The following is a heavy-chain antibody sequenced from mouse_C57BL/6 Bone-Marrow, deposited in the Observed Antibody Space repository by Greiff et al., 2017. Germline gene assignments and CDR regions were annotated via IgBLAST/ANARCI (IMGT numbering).Heavy chain of an antibody. CDR2: IWRGGST. Sequence: VQLQESGPSLVQPSQSLSITCPVSGFSLTSYGVHWVRQSPGKGLEWLGVIWRGGSTDYNAAFMSRLSITKDNSKSQVFFKMNSLQADDTAIYYCAKNEYDVVIYYAMDYWGQGTSVTVSS. CDR1: GFSLTSYG. J-gene: IGHJ4*01. CDR3: AKNEYDVVIYYAMDY. V-gene: IGHV2-5-1*01. D-gene: IGHD2-4*01.